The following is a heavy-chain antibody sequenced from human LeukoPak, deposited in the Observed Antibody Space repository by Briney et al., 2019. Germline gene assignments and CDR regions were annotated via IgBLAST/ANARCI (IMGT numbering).Heavy chain of an antibody. D-gene: IGHD2/OR15-2a*01. J-gene: IGHJ4*02. CDR2: ISSGSSYI. Sequence: PGGSLRLSCAASGFTFSNYNMNWVRQAPGKGLEWVSSISSGSSYIYNADSVKGRFTISRDNAKNSLYLQLNSLRVDDTAVYYCARDSQFSLSNWGQGTLVTVSS. V-gene: IGHV3-21*01. CDR1: GFTFSNYN. CDR3: ARDSQFSLSN.